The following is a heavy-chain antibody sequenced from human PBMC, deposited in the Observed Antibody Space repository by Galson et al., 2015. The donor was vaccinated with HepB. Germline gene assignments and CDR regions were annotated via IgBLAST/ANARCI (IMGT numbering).Heavy chain of an antibody. CDR2: IWYDGSNK. Sequence: SMRLSCAASGFTFSSYGMHWVRQAPGKGLEGVAVIWYDGSNKYYADSVKGRFTISRDNSKNTLHLQMNSLRAEDTAVYYCAREYCSYFSCYSRLGMDVWGQGTTVTVSS. CDR1: GFTFSSYG. D-gene: IGHD2-2*01. V-gene: IGHV3-33*01. CDR3: AREYCSYFSCYSRLGMDV. J-gene: IGHJ6*02.